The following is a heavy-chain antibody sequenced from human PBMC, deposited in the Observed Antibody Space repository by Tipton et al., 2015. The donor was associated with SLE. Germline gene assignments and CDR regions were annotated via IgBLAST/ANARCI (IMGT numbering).Heavy chain of an antibody. CDR3: AQAHLWGSYRYASDI. D-gene: IGHD3-16*02. CDR2: LYNSGGT. V-gene: IGHV4-31*03. J-gene: IGHJ3*02. Sequence: TLSLTCTVSGGSISTGGYYWSWIRQHPGKGLEWIGYLYNSGGTDYNPSLTSRVTISADTSKNHFSLKLSSVTAADTAVYYCAQAHLWGSYRYASDIWGQGTMVTVSS. CDR1: GGSISTGGYY.